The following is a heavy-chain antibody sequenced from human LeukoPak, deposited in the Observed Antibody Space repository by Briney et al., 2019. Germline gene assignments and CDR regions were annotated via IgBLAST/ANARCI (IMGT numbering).Heavy chain of an antibody. J-gene: IGHJ6*03. V-gene: IGHV5-51*01. CDR3: ALTTTYYYYMDA. CDR1: GYSFASHW. Sequence: GESLKISCKGSGYSFASHWIGWVRQMPGKGLEWMGIIYPGGSDTRYSPSFQGQVTISADKSINTAYLQWSSLKASDTAMYYCALTTTYYYYMDAWGKGTTVTVSS. CDR2: IYPGGSDT. D-gene: IGHD1-26*01.